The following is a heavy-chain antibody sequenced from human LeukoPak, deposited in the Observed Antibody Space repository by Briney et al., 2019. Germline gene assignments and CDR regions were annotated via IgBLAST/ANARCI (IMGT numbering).Heavy chain of an antibody. D-gene: IGHD1-7*01. CDR2: IYPGDSDT. Sequence: GESLKISCKGSGXTFTSYWIGWVRQMPGKGLEWMGIIYPGDSDTRYSPSFQGQVIISADKSISTAYLQWSSLKASDTTVYYCARRGNYGLDNFDYWGQGTLVTVSS. CDR3: ARRGNYGLDNFDY. J-gene: IGHJ4*02. V-gene: IGHV5-51*01. CDR1: GXTFTSYW.